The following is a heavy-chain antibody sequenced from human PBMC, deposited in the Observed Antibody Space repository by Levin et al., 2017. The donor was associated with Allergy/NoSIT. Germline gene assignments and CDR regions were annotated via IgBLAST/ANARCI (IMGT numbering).Heavy chain of an antibody. D-gene: IGHD2-15*01. CDR2: ISYDGSNK. CDR1: GFTFSSYA. CDR3: ARIVVVVAVDAFDI. Sequence: LSLTCAASGFTFSSYAMHWVRQAPGKGLEWVAVISYDGSNKYYADSVKGRFTISRDNSKNTLYLQMNSLRAEDTAVYYCARIVVVVAVDAFDIWGQGTMVTVSS. J-gene: IGHJ3*02. V-gene: IGHV3-30-3*01.